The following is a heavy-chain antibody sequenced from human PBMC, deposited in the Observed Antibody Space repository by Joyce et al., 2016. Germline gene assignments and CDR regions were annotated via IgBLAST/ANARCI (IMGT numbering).Heavy chain of an antibody. Sequence: QVQLVESGGGVVQPGRSLRLSCAASGLTRSHYGVHWVRQAPGKGLEWVAVISYDGIYKYYADSVKGRFTISRDNSKNTVFLEMNSLRAEDTAVYYCAKILTATYSSGWFLDYWGQGTLVTVSS. J-gene: IGHJ4*02. CDR2: ISYDGIYK. D-gene: IGHD6-25*01. CDR3: AKILTATYSSGWFLDY. CDR1: GLTRSHYG. V-gene: IGHV3-30*18.